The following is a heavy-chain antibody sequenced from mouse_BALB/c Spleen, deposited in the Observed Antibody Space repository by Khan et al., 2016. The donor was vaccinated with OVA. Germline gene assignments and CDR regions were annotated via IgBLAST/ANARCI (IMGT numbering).Heavy chain of an antibody. Sequence: EVELVESGGGLVQPGGSLRLSCTTSGFTFTDYYMSWVRQPPGKALEWLGFIRNKANGYTTEYSASVKGRFTISRDNSQSILYLQMNTLRAEDSATYYCARDLNYGNYWYFDVWGAGTTVTVSS. CDR2: IRNKANGYTT. J-gene: IGHJ1*01. V-gene: IGHV7-3*02. D-gene: IGHD2-1*01. CDR3: ARDLNYGNYWYFDV. CDR1: GFTFTDYY.